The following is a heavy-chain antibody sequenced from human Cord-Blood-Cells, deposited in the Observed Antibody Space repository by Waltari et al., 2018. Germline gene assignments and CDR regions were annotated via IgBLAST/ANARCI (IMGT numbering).Heavy chain of an antibody. CDR1: GGTFSSYA. CDR2: ITPILRIA. J-gene: IGHJ5*02. CDR3: ARNSSNWFDP. Sequence: QVQLVQSGAEVKKPGSSVKVSCKASGGTFSSYAISWVRQAPGQGLEWMGRITPILRIANYAQKFQRRVTITADKSTSTAYMELSSLRSEDTAVYYCARNSSNWFDPWGQGTLVTVSS. V-gene: IGHV1-69*09.